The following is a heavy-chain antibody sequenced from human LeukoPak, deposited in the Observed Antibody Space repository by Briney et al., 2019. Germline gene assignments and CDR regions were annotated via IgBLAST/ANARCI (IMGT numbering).Heavy chain of an antibody. CDR3: AKPQSESYRYDAFDI. J-gene: IGHJ3*02. CDR1: GFTFSSYA. D-gene: IGHD3-16*02. V-gene: IGHV3-30*04. CDR2: ISYDGSNK. Sequence: GGSLRLSCAASGFTFSSYAMHWVRQAPGKGLEWVAVISYDGSNKYYADSVKGRFTISRDNSKNTLYLQMNSLRAEDTAVYYCAKPQSESYRYDAFDIWGQGTMVTVSS.